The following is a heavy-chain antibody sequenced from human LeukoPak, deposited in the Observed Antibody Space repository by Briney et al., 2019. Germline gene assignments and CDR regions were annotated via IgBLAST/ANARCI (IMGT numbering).Heavy chain of an antibody. CDR3: AKFLHNGDGRWELDH. V-gene: IGHV3-23*05. CDR2: MVGSGSK. J-gene: IGHJ5*02. CDR1: GFSSRKYA. D-gene: IGHD1-26*01. Sequence: PGGSPRLSCAASGFSSRKYAMAWGRQAPGKGLDWVSGMVGSGSKYYADSVKGRFTISRDNSKNTVYLQMNSLRVEDTAIYYCAKFLHNGDGRWELDHWGQGTLVTVSS.